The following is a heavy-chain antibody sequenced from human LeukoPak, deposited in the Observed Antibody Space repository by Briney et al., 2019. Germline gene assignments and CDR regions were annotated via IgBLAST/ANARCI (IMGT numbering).Heavy chain of an antibody. D-gene: IGHD3-22*01. J-gene: IGHJ3*02. CDR2: IIPILGIA. CDR3: AREMYYYDSSGTYDAFDI. Sequence: ASVNVSFTASGGTFISYAISWVRQAPGQGLEWMGRIIPILGIANYAQKFQGRVTITADKSTSTAYMELSSLRSEDTAVYYCAREMYYYDSSGTYDAFDIWGQGTMVTVSS. CDR1: GGTFISYA. V-gene: IGHV1-69*04.